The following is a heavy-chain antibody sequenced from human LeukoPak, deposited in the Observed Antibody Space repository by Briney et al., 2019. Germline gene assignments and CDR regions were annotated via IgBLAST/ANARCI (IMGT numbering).Heavy chain of an antibody. D-gene: IGHD3-10*01. Sequence: GGSLRLSCAASGFTFSSHWMSWVRQAPGKGLEWVSAISGSGGSTYYADSVKGRFTISRDNSKNTLYLQMNSLRAEDTAVYYCAKPMVRGVTHVDYWGQGTLVTVSS. V-gene: IGHV3-23*01. CDR3: AKPMVRGVTHVDY. CDR1: GFTFSSHW. CDR2: ISGSGGST. J-gene: IGHJ4*02.